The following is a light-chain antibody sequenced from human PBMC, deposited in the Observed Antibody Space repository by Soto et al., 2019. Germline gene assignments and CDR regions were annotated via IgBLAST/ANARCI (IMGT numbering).Light chain of an antibody. V-gene: IGLV2-8*01. CDR2: EVT. CDR3: SSYATGDNYV. CDR1: SSDVGGYNH. Sequence: QSALTQPPSASGSPGQSVTISCTGTSSDVGGYNHVSWYQQHPSKAPKVVIYEVTKRPSGVPDRFSGSKSGNTASLTVSGLQAEDEADYYCSSYATGDNYVFGSGTKLTVL. J-gene: IGLJ1*01.